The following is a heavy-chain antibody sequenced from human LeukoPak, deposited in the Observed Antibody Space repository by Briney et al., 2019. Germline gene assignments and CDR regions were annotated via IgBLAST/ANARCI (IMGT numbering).Heavy chain of an antibody. Sequence: ASVKVSCKASGYTFTGYFMHWVRQAPGQGLEWMGWINPSSGGTSYAQKFQGRVTMTRDTSISTAYLGVSGLRSYDTAVYYCARATVTQEFDYWGQGTLVTVSS. V-gene: IGHV1-2*02. CDR2: INPSSGGT. CDR1: GYTFTGYF. D-gene: IGHD4-17*01. CDR3: ARATVTQEFDY. J-gene: IGHJ4*02.